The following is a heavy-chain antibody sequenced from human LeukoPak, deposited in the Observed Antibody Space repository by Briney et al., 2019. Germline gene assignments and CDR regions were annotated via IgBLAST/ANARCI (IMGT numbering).Heavy chain of an antibody. CDR3: ARSYSNHLFGMDV. V-gene: IGHV3-66*01. CDR2: IYSGGST. CDR1: GFTVSSYY. Sequence: GGSLRLSCAASGFTVSSYYMTWVRQAPGKGLEWVSVIYSGGSTYHADSVKGRVAISRDNSKNTVFLQMNNVRAEDTAVYYCARSYSNHLFGMDVWGQGTTVTVSS. D-gene: IGHD4-11*01. J-gene: IGHJ6*02.